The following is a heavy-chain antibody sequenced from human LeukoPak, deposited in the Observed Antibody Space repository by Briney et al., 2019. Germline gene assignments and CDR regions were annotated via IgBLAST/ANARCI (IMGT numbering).Heavy chain of an antibody. CDR1: DDSITIYY. Sequence: ETLSLTCTVSDDSITIYYWSWIRQPPGKGLEWVPSISSSSSYIYYADSVKGRFTISRDNAKNSLYLQMNSLRAEDTAVYYCARGVPKTSYYYYYMDVWGKGTTVTVSS. D-gene: IGHD4-11*01. J-gene: IGHJ6*03. CDR3: ARGVPKTSYYYYYMDV. CDR2: ISSSSSYI. V-gene: IGHV3-21*01.